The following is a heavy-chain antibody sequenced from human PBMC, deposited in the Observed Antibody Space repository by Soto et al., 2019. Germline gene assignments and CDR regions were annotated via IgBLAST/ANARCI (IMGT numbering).Heavy chain of an antibody. J-gene: IGHJ6*02. CDR1: GNTVPNYA. Sequence: ASVKVSCKASGNTVPNYAIHWVRQAPGQRLEWMGWINAGNGNTKYSQKFQGRVTMTRNTSISTAYMELSSLRSEDTAVYYCARGVGSDRLDYYYGMDVWGQGTTVTVSS. V-gene: IGHV1-3*01. CDR3: ARGVGSDRLDYYYGMDV. CDR2: INAGNGNT. D-gene: IGHD3-10*01.